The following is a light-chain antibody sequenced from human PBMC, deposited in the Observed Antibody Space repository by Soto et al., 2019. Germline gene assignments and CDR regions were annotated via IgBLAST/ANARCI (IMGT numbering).Light chain of an antibody. CDR3: QQYNKWPRT. CDR1: QSVSSY. Sequence: IVMTPSPATLSVSPLERSTLSFRASQSVSSYVVWYQQKPGQAPRLLMYGSSTRAAGIPARFSGSGSGTDFTLTISSLQSEDFAVYYCQQYNKWPRTFGQGTKVDI. J-gene: IGKJ1*01. V-gene: IGKV3-15*01. CDR2: GSS.